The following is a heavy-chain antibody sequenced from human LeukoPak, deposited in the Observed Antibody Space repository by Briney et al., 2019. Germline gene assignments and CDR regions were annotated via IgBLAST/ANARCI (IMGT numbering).Heavy chain of an antibody. J-gene: IGHJ4*02. D-gene: IGHD5-18*01. CDR1: GYTFTVYY. Sequence: ASVKVSCKASGYTFTVYYMHWVRQAPGQGLEWMGWINPSSGGTNYAQKFQGRVTMTRDTSISTAYMELSRLRSDDTAVYYCARAAWIQLWTHNDYWGQGTLVTVSS. CDR3: ARAAWIQLWTHNDY. CDR2: INPSSGGT. V-gene: IGHV1-2*02.